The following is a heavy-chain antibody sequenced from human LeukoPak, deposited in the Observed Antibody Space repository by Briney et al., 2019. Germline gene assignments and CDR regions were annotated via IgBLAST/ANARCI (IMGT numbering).Heavy chain of an antibody. V-gene: IGHV3-48*03. CDR1: GFTFSSFE. D-gene: IGHD2-21*02. J-gene: IGHJ4*02. Sequence: GGSLRLSCAASGFTFSSFEMNWVRQAPGKGLEWVSHISSSGSTIYYADSVRGRFTISRDNAKSLLFLQMDSLRAEDTAVYYCARKLGGAQCGGDCFFDHWGRGTLVAVSS. CDR3: ARKLGGAQCGGDCFFDH. CDR2: ISSSGSTI.